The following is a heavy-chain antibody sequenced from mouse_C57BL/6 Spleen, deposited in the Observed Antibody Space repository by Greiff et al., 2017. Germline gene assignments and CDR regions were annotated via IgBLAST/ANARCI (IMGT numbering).Heavy chain of an antibody. CDR1: GYTFTSYW. D-gene: IGHD1-1*01. CDR3: AKRDYYRGFAY. CDR2: IDPSDSYT. V-gene: IGHV1-69*01. Sequence: VQLQQPGAELVMPGASVKLSCKASGYTFTSYWMHWVKQRPGQGLEWIGEIDPSDSYTNYNQKFKGKSTLTVDKSSSTAYMQLSSLTSEDSAVYYCAKRDYYRGFAYWGQGTLVTVSA. J-gene: IGHJ3*01.